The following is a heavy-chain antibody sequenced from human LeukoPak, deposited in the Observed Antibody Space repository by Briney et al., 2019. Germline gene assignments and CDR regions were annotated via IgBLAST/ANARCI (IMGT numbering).Heavy chain of an antibody. CDR2: IIPIFGAA. CDR3: ASSMLGPSWYYFDY. J-gene: IGHJ4*02. Sequence: ASEKVSCKASGGTFSSYAISWVRQAPGQGLEWMGGIIPIFGAANYAQKFQGRVTITADKSTSTAYMELSSLRSEDTAVYYCASSMLGPSWYYFDYWGQGTLVTVSS. D-gene: IGHD3-16*01. CDR1: GGTFSSYA. V-gene: IGHV1-69*06.